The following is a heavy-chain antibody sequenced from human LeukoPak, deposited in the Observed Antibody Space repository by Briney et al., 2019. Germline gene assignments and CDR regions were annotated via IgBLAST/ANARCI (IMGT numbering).Heavy chain of an antibody. V-gene: IGHV4-39*07. Sequence: SETLSLTCTVSGGSINRSSYYWGWIRQSPGKGLEWIGSIYYSGSTYYNPSLESRVTISVDTSKNQFSLKLNSMTAADTAVYYCARSPPWDTNIYNFDCWGQGTLVTVSS. CDR3: ARSPPWDTNIYNFDC. CDR1: GGSINRSSYY. J-gene: IGHJ4*02. CDR2: IYYSGST. D-gene: IGHD1-26*01.